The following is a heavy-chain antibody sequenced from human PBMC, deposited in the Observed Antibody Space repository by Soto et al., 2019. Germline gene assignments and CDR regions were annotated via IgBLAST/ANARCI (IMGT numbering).Heavy chain of an antibody. CDR2: ITSKTGQI. CDR1: GFPFSAYN. J-gene: IGHJ1*01. D-gene: IGHD3-9*01. CDR3: ARDRVAGQQLVIPRFDQ. V-gene: IGHV3-21*06. Sequence: NPGGSLRLSCTGSGFPFSAYNMNWVRQVPGKGPEWISSITSKTGQIYYAESVKGRFTISRDNAKNSLYLEMNRLGAEDTAVYFCARDRVAGQQLVIPRFDQWGKGTRVTVSS.